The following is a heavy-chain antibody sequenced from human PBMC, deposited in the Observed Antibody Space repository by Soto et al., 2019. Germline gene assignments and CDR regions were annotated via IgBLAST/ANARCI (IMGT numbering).Heavy chain of an antibody. CDR2: TYYRSKWYN. D-gene: IGHD2-15*01. CDR1: GYSVSSNSAA. CDR3: ARAASRDPGGNGMDV. J-gene: IGHJ6*02. V-gene: IGHV6-1*01. Sequence: PSHTLSLPCAISGYSVSSNSAAWNLIRQSPSRGLEWLGRTYYRSKWYNDYAVSVKSRITINPDTSKNQFSLQLNSVTPEDTAVYYCARAASRDPGGNGMDVWGQGTTVTVSS.